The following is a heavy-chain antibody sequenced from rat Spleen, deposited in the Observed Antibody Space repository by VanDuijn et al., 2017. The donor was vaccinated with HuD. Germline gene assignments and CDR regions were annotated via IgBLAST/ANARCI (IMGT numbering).Heavy chain of an antibody. CDR1: GYSITSRYR. CDR3: ARWVRGTGVMDA. D-gene: IGHD4-3*01. Sequence: EVQLQESGPGLVKPSQSLSLTCSVTGYSITSRYRWNWIRRFPGNKLEWMRYINIAGSKSYNPSIKSPISITRDTSKNQFFLQLNSVTTEDTATYYCARWVRGTGVMDAWGQGTLVTVSS. J-gene: IGHJ3*01. V-gene: IGHV3-3*01. CDR2: INIAGSK.